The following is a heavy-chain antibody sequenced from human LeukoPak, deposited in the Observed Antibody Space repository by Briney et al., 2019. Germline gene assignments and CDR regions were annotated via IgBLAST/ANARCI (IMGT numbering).Heavy chain of an antibody. V-gene: IGHV1-2*06. CDR1: GCTFTGYL. Sequence: ASVKVSCKASGCTFTGYLLHWVGQALGQGLEWMGRINTNSGGTNYAQKFQGRVTMTRDTSISTAYMELSRLRSDDTAVYYCARDRSGYYPIYWFDPWGQGTLVTVSS. D-gene: IGHD3-22*01. CDR3: ARDRSGYYPIYWFDP. CDR2: INTNSGGT. J-gene: IGHJ5*02.